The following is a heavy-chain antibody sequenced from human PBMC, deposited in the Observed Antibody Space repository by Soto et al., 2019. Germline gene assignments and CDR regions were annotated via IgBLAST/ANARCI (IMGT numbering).Heavy chain of an antibody. J-gene: IGHJ5*02. CDR1: GGSISHYY. CDR2: AYYSGST. V-gene: IGHV4-59*01. Sequence: SSETLSLTCTVSGGSISHYYWSWIRQSPGKGLEWIGYAYYSGSTDYNPSLKSRVTMSVDTSKNQVSLKLNSVTTADTAVYYCARDRSTYGGGGTGEVKENWFDPWGPGTLVTVSS. D-gene: IGHD2-8*01. CDR3: ARDRSTYGGGGTGEVKENWFDP.